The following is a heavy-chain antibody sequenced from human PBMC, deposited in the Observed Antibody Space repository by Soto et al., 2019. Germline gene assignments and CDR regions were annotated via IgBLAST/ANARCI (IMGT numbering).Heavy chain of an antibody. CDR1: GGSMTSTIDD. CDR3: ARRGSASWRNWFDS. CDR2: IYYDGST. J-gene: IGHJ5*01. V-gene: IGHV4-39*01. Sequence: PSESMAIACSVSGGSMTSTIDDGGWIRQSPGKGLEWIGNIYYDGSTFYNPSLKSRVTISVDTSKRQFSLRVSSVTAADTAVYYCARRGSASWRNWFDSWGQGTLVTVSS. D-gene: IGHD2-2*01.